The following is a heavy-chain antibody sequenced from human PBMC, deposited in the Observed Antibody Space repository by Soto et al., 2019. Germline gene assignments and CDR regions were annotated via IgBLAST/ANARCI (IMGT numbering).Heavy chain of an antibody. Sequence: VQLQESGPGLVKPSQTLSLTCTVSGGSISVGVYYWNWIRQLPGKGPEWIGYTYHTGSTYYNPSLESRVTISVDPSKNQFSLRLSSVTAADTAVYYCARIGNPDASLYFDYWGQGTLVTASS. V-gene: IGHV4-31*03. CDR2: TYHTGST. CDR3: ARIGNPDASLYFDY. J-gene: IGHJ4*02. D-gene: IGHD2-2*01. CDR1: GGSISVGVYY.